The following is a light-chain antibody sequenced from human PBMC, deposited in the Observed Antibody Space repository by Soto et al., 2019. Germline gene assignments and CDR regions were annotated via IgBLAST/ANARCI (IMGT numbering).Light chain of an antibody. CDR1: QSISSY. CDR2: AAS. V-gene: IGKV1-39*01. J-gene: IGKJ2*01. Sequence: DIQMTQSPSSLSASVGDRVTITCRASQSISSYLNWFQLKPVKAPKLLIYAASTLQSGVPSRFSGSGSGTDFTLTISSLQPEDFATYYCQQSYSTPYTFGQGTKLEIK. CDR3: QQSYSTPYT.